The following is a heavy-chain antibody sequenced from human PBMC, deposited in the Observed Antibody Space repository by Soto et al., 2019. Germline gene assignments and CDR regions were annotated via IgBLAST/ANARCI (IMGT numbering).Heavy chain of an antibody. CDR1: GYTLTDIS. CDR3: ATEVDNWSYPTRSFDS. V-gene: IGHV1-24*01. Sequence: SVKLSSKDSGYTLTDISMHWVRQSTRKGLEWMGGFDPEDGETIYAQKFQGRVTMTEDTSTDTAYMELSSLRSEDTAVYYCATEVDNWSYPTRSFDSWGQGTLVTVSS. J-gene: IGHJ5*01. CDR2: FDPEDGET. D-gene: IGHD1-7*01.